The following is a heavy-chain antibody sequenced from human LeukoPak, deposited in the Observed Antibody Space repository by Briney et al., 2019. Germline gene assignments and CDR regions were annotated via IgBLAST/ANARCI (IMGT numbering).Heavy chain of an antibody. J-gene: IGHJ4*02. V-gene: IGHV1-8*01. CDR1: GYTFTSYD. CDR3: SIARGAESFDY. D-gene: IGHD3-10*01. Sequence: ASVKVPCKASGYTFTSYDIHWVRQATGQGLEWMGWMNPTSGSTGYAQNFQGRVTVTRDTSITTAYMELTSLRSEDTAVYYCSIARGAESFDYWGQGTLVTVSS. CDR2: MNPTSGST.